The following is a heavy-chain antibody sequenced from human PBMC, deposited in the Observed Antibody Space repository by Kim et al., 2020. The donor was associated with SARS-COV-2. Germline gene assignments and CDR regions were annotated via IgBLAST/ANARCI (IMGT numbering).Heavy chain of an antibody. Sequence: SVKGRFTTSRDNAKNSLYLQMNSLRAEDTAVYYCARMYYYDSSGDWYFDLWGRGTLVTVSS. D-gene: IGHD3-22*01. CDR3: ARMYYYDSSGDWYFDL. J-gene: IGHJ2*01. V-gene: IGHV3-11*03.